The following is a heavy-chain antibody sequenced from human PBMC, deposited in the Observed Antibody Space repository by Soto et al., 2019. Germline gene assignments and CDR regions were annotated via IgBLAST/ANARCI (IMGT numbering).Heavy chain of an antibody. CDR3: AKLSSDSYWYLDL. CDR1: GFTFSSYA. D-gene: IGHD6-19*01. V-gene: IGHV3-23*01. Sequence: GGSLRLSCAASGFTFSSYAMSWVRQAPEKGLEWVSTISPVGRSTYYTDSVKGRFTISRDNSNNSLFLQMNSLRAEDTAVYYCAKLSSDSYWYLDLWGRGTLVTVSS. CDR2: ISPVGRST. J-gene: IGHJ2*01.